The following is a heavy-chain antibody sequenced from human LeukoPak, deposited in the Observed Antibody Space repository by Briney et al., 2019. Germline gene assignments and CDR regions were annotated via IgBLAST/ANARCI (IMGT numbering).Heavy chain of an antibody. CDR2: ISAYNGNT. Sequence: GASVKVSCKASGYRFTSYGISWVRQAPGQGLEWMGWISAYNGNTNYAQKLQGRVTMTTDTSTSTAYMELRSLRSDDTAVYYCARDGDYVWGGYRYSDAFDIWGQGTMVTVSS. D-gene: IGHD3-16*02. CDR3: ARDGDYVWGGYRYSDAFDI. CDR1: GYRFTSYG. V-gene: IGHV1-18*01. J-gene: IGHJ3*02.